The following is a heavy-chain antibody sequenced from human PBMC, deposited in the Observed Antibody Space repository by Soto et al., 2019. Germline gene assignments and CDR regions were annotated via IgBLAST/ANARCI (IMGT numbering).Heavy chain of an antibody. J-gene: IGHJ4*02. V-gene: IGHV3-30-3*01. D-gene: IGHD3-22*01. CDR1: GFTFSSYA. CDR2: ISYDGSNK. Sequence: PGGSLRLSCAASGFTFSSYAMHWVRQAPGKGLEWVAVISYDGSNKYYADSVKGRFTISRDNSKNTLYLQMNSLRAEDTAVYYCASSGYDSSGYYLVRFDYWGQGTLVTVSS. CDR3: ASSGYDSSGYYLVRFDY.